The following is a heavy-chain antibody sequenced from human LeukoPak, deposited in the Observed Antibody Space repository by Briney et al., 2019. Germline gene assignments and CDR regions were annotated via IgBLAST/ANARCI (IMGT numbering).Heavy chain of an antibody. CDR2: IYYSGST. Sequence: SETLSLTCTVSGGSISNRSYYWGWIRQPPGKGLEWIGSIYYSGSTYYNPSLKSRVTISIDTSENQFSPKLSSVTAADTAVYYCARRGGYYDSSGYYFDPWGQGTLVTVSS. J-gene: IGHJ5*02. D-gene: IGHD3-22*01. CDR1: GGSISNRSYY. CDR3: ARRGGYYDSSGYYFDP. V-gene: IGHV4-39*01.